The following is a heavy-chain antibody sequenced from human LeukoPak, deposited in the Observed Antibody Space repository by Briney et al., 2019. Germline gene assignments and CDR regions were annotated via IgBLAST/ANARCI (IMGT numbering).Heavy chain of an antibody. CDR2: ISSSGSTI. V-gene: IGHV3-48*03. D-gene: IGHD2-15*01. J-gene: IGHJ5*02. CDR1: GFTFSSYE. Sequence: PGGSLRLSCAASGFTFSSYEMNWVRQAPGKGLEWVTYISSSGSTIYYADSMEGRFTISRDNAKNSLYLQMNSLRAEDTAIYYCARVVAAPPTYNWFDPWGQGTLVTVSS. CDR3: ARVVAAPPTYNWFDP.